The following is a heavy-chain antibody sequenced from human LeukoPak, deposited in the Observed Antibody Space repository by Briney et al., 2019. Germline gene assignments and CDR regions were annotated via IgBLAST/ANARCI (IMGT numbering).Heavy chain of an antibody. CDR3: ARGQARLAWFDP. CDR2: IYYSGST. V-gene: IGHV4-59*08. J-gene: IGHJ5*02. CDR1: GGSISSYY. D-gene: IGHD6-19*01. Sequence: ETSETLSLTCTVSGGSISSYYWSWIRQPPGKGLEWIGSIYYSGSTYYNPSLKSRVTISVDTSKNQFSLKLRSVTAADTAVYYCARGQARLAWFDPWGQGTLVTVSS.